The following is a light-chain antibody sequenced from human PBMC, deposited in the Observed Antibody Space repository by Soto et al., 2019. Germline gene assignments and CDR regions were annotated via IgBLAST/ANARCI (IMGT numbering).Light chain of an antibody. CDR1: QSVSSGY. Sequence: EIVLTQSPGTLFLSPGERATLSCRASQSVSSGYLAWYQQKPGQGPRLLIYGASSRATGIPDRFSGSGSGTYFTLTISRLEPEDFAVYYCQEYGTARTFGQGAKVEIK. J-gene: IGKJ1*01. CDR2: GAS. CDR3: QEYGTART. V-gene: IGKV3-20*01.